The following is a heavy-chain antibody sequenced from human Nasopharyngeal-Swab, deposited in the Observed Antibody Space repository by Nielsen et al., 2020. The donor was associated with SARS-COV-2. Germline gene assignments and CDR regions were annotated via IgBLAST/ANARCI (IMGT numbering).Heavy chain of an antibody. J-gene: IGHJ3*02. V-gene: IGHV4-31*03. CDR3: ARAQGVITMIVVVINAFDI. Sequence: LRLSCTVSGGSISSGGYYWSWIRQHPGKGLAWIGYIYYSGSTYYNPSLKSRVTISVDTSKNQFSLKLSSVTAADTAVYYCARAQGVITMIVVVINAFDIWGQGTMVTVSS. CDR1: GGSISSGGYY. CDR2: IYYSGST. D-gene: IGHD3-22*01.